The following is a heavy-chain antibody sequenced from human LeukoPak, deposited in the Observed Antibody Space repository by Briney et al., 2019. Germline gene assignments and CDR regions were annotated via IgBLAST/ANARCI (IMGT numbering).Heavy chain of an antibody. CDR1: GGFFSGYY. D-gene: IGHD1-26*01. V-gene: IGHV4-34*01. J-gene: IGHJ4*02. Sequence: PSETLSLTCAVYGGFFSGYYWSWIRQPPGKGLEWIGEINHSGSTNYNPSLKSRVTISVDTSKNQFSLKLSSVTAADTAVYYCARGATFDYWGQGTLVTVSS. CDR2: INHSGST. CDR3: ARGATFDY.